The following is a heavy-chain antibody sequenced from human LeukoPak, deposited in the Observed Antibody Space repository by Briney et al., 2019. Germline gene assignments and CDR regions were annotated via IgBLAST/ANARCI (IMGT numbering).Heavy chain of an antibody. D-gene: IGHD6-19*01. CDR1: GFTFSSYW. CDR3: ARALAVAGTGGFDP. J-gene: IGHJ5*02. V-gene: IGHV3-74*01. CDR2: INSDGSST. Sequence: PGGSLRLSCAASGFTFSSYWMHWVRQAPGKGLVWVSRINSDGSSTSYADSVKGRFTISRDNAKNTLYLQMNSLRADDTAVYYCARALAVAGTGGFDPWGQGTLVTVSP.